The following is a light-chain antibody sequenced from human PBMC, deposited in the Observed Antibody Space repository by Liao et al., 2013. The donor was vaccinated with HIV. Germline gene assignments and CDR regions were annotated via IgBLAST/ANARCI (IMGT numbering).Light chain of an antibody. Sequence: SYELTQSPSVSVSPGQTASITCSGDKLGDKYACWYQQKPGQSPVLVISQDNKRPSGIPERFSGSNSGDTATLTISGTQAMDEADYYCQAWDSSTYWVFGGGTKLTVL. CDR1: KLGDKY. V-gene: IGLV3-1*01. CDR3: QAWDSSTYWV. CDR2: QDN. J-gene: IGLJ3*02.